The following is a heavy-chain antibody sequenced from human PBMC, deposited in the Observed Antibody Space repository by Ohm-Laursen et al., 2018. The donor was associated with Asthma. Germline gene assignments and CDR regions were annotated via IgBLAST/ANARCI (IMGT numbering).Heavy chain of an antibody. Sequence: SLRLSCTASGFTFSSYGMHWVRQAPGKGLEWVAVISYDGSNKYYADSVKGRFTISRDNSKNTLYLQMNSLRAEDTAVYYCAKDGDYIWGSPGDWGQGTLVTVSS. CDR1: GFTFSSYG. CDR3: AKDGDYIWGSPGD. V-gene: IGHV3-30*18. CDR2: ISYDGSNK. J-gene: IGHJ4*02. D-gene: IGHD3-16*01.